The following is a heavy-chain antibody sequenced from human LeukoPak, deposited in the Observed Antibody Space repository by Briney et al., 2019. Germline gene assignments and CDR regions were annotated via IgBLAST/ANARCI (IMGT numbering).Heavy chain of an antibody. J-gene: IGHJ5*02. CDR1: GGSISSHY. V-gene: IGHV4-59*11. CDR3: ARDRGSHRRNWFVP. D-gene: IGHD1-14*01. Sequence: SETLSLTCTVSGGSISSHYWSWIRQPPGKGLGWIGYIYYSGSTNYNPSLKSRVTISVDTSKNQFSLKLSSVTAADTAVYYCARDRGSHRRNWFVPWGQGTLVTVSS. CDR2: IYYSGST.